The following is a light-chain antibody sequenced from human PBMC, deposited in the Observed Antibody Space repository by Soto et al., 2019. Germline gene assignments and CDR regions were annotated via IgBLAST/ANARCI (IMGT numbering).Light chain of an antibody. J-gene: IGKJ2*01. V-gene: IGKV1-5*01. CDR1: QSISSW. CDR2: DAS. Sequence: DIQMTQSPSTLSASVGDRVTITCRASQSISSWLAWYQQKPGKAPKLLIYDASSLESGVPSRFSGSGSRTEFTLTISSLQPDDFATYYCQQYNSYSPFFGQGTKLEIK. CDR3: QQYNSYSPF.